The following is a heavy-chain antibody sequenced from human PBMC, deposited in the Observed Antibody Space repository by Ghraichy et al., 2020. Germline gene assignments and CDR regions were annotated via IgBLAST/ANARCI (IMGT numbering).Heavy chain of an antibody. CDR2: ISSSGSTI. J-gene: IGHJ4*02. D-gene: IGHD6-19*01. Sequence: GGSLRLSCAASGFTFSSYEMNWVRQAPGKGLEWVSYISSSGSTIYYADSVKGRFTISRDNAKNSLYLQMNSLRAEDTAVYYCAREEAVAGTFDYWGQGTLVTVSS. CDR1: GFTFSSYE. V-gene: IGHV3-48*03. CDR3: AREEAVAGTFDY.